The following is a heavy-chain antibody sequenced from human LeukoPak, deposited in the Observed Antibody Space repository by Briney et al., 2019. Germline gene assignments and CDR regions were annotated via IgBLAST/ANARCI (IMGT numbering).Heavy chain of an antibody. D-gene: IGHD6-6*01. CDR1: GLTYSNAW. CDR3: TTTIAARGVSY. J-gene: IGHJ4*02. Sequence: GGSLRLSYAASGLTYSNAWMSWVRQAPGEGLEWVARIKAKTDGATTDYAAPVKGRFTISRDDSKNTLYLQLNSLKTEDTAVYYCTTTIAARGVSYWGQGTLVTVSS. CDR2: IKAKTDGATT. V-gene: IGHV3-15*01.